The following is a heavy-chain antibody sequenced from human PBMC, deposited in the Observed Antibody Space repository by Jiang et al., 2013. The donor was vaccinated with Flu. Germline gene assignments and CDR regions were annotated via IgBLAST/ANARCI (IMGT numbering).Heavy chain of an antibody. CDR3: ANEWPGYSSGPDY. D-gene: IGHD6-19*01. J-gene: IGHJ4*02. CDR1: GYTFTSYD. Sequence: SGAEVKKPGASVKVSCKASGYTFTSYDINWVRQAPGQGLEWMGWINPNNGDTNYAQKFQGRVTMTRDTSINTAYMELSRLTSDDTAVYYCANEWPGYSSGPDYWGQGTLVTVSS. CDR2: INPNNGDT. V-gene: IGHV1-2*02.